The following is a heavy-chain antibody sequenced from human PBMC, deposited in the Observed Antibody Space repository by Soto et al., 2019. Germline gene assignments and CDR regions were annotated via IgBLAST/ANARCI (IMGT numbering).Heavy chain of an antibody. CDR3: ARDGPGGGYIYYFDY. CDR1: GGSISSGGYS. Sequence: PSETLSLTCAVSGGSISSGGYSWGWIRQPPGKGLEWIGYIYHSGSTYYNPSLKSRVTISVDRSKNQFSLRLSSVTAADTAVYYCARDGPGGGYIYYFDYWGQGTLVTSPQ. CDR2: IYHSGST. V-gene: IGHV4-30-2*01. J-gene: IGHJ4*02. D-gene: IGHD5-12*01.